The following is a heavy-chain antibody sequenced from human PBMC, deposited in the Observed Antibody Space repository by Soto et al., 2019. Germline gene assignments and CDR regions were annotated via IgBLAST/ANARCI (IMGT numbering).Heavy chain of an antibody. V-gene: IGHV4-39*01. D-gene: IGHD3-3*01. J-gene: IGHJ5*02. Sequence: LSLTCTVSGGSISSSSYYWGWIRQPPGKGLEWIGSIYYSGSTYYNPSLKSRVTISVDTSKNQFSLKLSSVTAADTAVYYCARTYDFWSGTNWFDPRGQGTLVTVSS. CDR1: GGSISSSSYY. CDR3: ARTYDFWSGTNWFDP. CDR2: IYYSGST.